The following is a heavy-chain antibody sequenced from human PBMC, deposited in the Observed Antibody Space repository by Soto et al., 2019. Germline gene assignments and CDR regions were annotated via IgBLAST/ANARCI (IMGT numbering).Heavy chain of an antibody. CDR3: ARGSFSSSSSWFDP. Sequence: PSSTLSLTCTVSCGSISSDANFWIWIPQLPWRGREWIGYISYPGRTSYTPSLNSRLTISLDTSKNLFSLRLSAVTAADTAVYSCARGSFSSSSSWFDPWGQGTIVTVS. CDR2: ISYPGRT. V-gene: IGHV4-31*03. J-gene: IGHJ5*02. CDR1: CGSISSDANF. D-gene: IGHD6-6*01.